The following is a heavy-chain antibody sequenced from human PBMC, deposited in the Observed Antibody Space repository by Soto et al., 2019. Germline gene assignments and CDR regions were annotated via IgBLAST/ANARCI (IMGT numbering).Heavy chain of an antibody. V-gene: IGHV1-69*02. D-gene: IGHD7-27*01. CDR1: GGTFSSYT. J-gene: IGHJ3*02. CDR3: ARGNLGSGAFDI. Sequence: QVQLVQSGAEVKKPGSSVKVSCKASGGTFSSYTISWVRQAPGQGLEWMGRIIPILGIANYAQKFQGRVTITADKSTSTAYMELSSLRSEDTAVYYCARGNLGSGAFDIWGQGTMVTVSS. CDR2: IIPILGIA.